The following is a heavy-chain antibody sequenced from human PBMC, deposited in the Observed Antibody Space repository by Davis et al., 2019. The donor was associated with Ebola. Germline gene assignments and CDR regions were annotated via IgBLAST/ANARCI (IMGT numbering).Heavy chain of an antibody. V-gene: IGHV4-59*08. D-gene: IGHD1-26*01. CDR3: ARLVGATALDY. J-gene: IGHJ4*02. CDR2: IYYSGST. Sequence: SETLSLTCTVSGGSINFQYWSWIRQPPGKGLEWIGYIYYSGSTNYNPSLKSRVTISVDTSKNQFSLKLSSVTAADTAVYYCARLVGATALDYWGQGTLVTVSS. CDR1: GGSINFQY.